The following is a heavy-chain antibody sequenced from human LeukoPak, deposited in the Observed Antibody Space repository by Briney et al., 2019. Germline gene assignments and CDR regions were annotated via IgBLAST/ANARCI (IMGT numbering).Heavy chain of an antibody. CDR3: ARGSQSSGFDY. CDR2: VYYSGNT. Sequence: GSLRLSCAASGFTFSSYAMSWVRQPPGKGLEWIGSVYYSGNTYYNSSLKSRVTISVDTSKNQFSLKLSSVTAADTAVYYCARGSQSSGFDYWGQGTLVTVSS. CDR1: GFTFSSYA. J-gene: IGHJ4*02. V-gene: IGHV4-39*07. D-gene: IGHD3-10*01.